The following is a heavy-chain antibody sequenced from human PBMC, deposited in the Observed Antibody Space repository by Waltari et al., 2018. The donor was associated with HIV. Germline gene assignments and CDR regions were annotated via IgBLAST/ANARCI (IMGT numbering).Heavy chain of an antibody. Sequence: QVQLQQWGAGLLKPSETLSLTCPVYGGSFIGCSWSWIRHPPGKGLEWIGEINHSGSTNYNPSLKCQVTISVDTSKNQFSLKLSSVTAADTAVYYCARGPRSGPDVWGQGTTVTVSS. V-gene: IGHV4-34*01. CDR1: GGSFIGCS. CDR3: ARGPRSGPDV. J-gene: IGHJ6*02. D-gene: IGHD2-15*01. CDR2: INHSGST.